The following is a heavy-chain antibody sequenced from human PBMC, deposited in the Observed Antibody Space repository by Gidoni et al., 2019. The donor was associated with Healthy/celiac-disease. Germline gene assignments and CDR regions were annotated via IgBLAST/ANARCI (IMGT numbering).Heavy chain of an antibody. Sequence: QVQLVQSRAEVKTPGSSVKVSCKASGGTFSSSAISWVRQAPGQGLEWMGRIIPILGIANYAQKFQGRVTITADKSTSTAYMELSSLRSEDTAVYYCAVLIAAARNAFDIWGQGTMVTVSS. CDR3: AVLIAAARNAFDI. CDR2: IIPILGIA. D-gene: IGHD6-13*01. J-gene: IGHJ3*02. CDR1: GGTFSSSA. V-gene: IGHV1-69*04.